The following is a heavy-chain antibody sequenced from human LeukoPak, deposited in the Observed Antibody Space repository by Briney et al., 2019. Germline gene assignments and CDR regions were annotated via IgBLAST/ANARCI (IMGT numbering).Heavy chain of an antibody. CDR2: INPKSGGT. D-gene: IGHD3-16*01. J-gene: IGHJ5*02. CDR3: ARADRVDGGPYLIGP. V-gene: IGHV1-2*02. Sequence: ASVKVSCKTSGYSFTDYYMHWGRQAPGQGLEWMGGINPKSGGTSSAQKFQGRVTMTRDPSITTVYMEVRWLTSDDTAIYYCARADRVDGGPYLIGPWGQGTLVTVPA. CDR1: GYSFTDYY.